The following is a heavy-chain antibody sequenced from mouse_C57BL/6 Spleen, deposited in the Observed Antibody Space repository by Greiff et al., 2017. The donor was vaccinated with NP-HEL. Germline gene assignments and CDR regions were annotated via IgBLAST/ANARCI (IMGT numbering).Heavy chain of an antibody. D-gene: IGHD2-2*01. Sequence: QVQLQQPGAELVKPGASVKLSCKASGYTFTSYWMHWVKQRPGRGLEWIGRIDPNSGGTKYNEKFKSKATLTVDKPSSTAYMQLSSLTSEDSAVYYCARSHLLWLRQGYYFDYWGQGTTLTVSS. CDR1: GYTFTSYW. CDR3: ARSHLLWLRQGYYFDY. V-gene: IGHV1-72*01. J-gene: IGHJ2*01. CDR2: IDPNSGGT.